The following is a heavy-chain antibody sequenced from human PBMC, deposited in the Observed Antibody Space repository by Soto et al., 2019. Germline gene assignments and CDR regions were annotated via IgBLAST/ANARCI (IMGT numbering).Heavy chain of an antibody. J-gene: IGHJ4*02. CDR1: GFTFSSYW. D-gene: IGHD6-13*01. CDR3: ARRGPGTYFDY. CDR2: INGGGSKT. Sequence: GGSLRLSCAASGFTFSSYWMHWVRQTPEKGLVWVSHINGGGSKTTYADSVKGRFTISRDNSKNTLYLQMNSLRAEDTAVYYWARRGPGTYFDYWGQGTMVTVSS. V-gene: IGHV3-74*01.